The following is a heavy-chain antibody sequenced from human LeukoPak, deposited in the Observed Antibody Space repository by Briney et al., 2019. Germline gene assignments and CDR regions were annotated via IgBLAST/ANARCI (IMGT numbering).Heavy chain of an antibody. D-gene: IGHD3-3*01. CDR2: IYTSGST. Sequence: PSETLSLTCTVSGGSISSYYWSWLRQPAGKGLEWIGRIYTSGSTNYNPSLKSRVTMSVDTSKNQFSLKLSSVTAADTAVYYCARDDYDFWSGGYYYMDVWGKGTTVTVSS. J-gene: IGHJ6*03. CDR1: GGSISSYY. CDR3: ARDDYDFWSGGYYYMDV. V-gene: IGHV4-4*07.